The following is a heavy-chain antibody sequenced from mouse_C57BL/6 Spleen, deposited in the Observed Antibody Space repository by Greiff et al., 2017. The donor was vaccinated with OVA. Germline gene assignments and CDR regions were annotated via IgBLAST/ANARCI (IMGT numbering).Heavy chain of an antibody. CDR2: ISYDGSN. CDR1: GYSITSGYY. CDR3: ARVGYFDD. V-gene: IGHV3-6*01. Sequence: EVQLQESGPGLVKPSQSLSLTCSVTGYSITSGYYWNWIRQFPGNKLEWMGYISYDGSNNYNPSLKNRISITRDTSKNQFFLKLNSVTTEDTATYYCARVGYFDDWGQGTTLTVSS. J-gene: IGHJ2*01.